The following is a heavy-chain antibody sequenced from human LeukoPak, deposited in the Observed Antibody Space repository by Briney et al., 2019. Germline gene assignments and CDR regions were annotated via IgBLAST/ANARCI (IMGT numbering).Heavy chain of an antibody. CDR2: IYYSGCT. V-gene: IGHV4-39*01. D-gene: IGHD5-18*01. CDR1: GGSISSSSYY. Sequence: PSETLSLTCTVSGGSISSSSYYWGWIRQPPGKGLEWIGCIYYSGCTYYNPSLKSLVTISVDTSKNQFSLKLSSVTAADTAVYYCARHKRTAMVTKDNWFDPWGQGTLVTVSS. CDR3: ARHKRTAMVTKDNWFDP. J-gene: IGHJ5*02.